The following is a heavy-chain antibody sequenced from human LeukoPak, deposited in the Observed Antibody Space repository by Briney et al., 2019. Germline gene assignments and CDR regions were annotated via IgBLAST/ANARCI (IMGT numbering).Heavy chain of an antibody. CDR2: INPSGGST. CDR3: ARIGDILTGYYIPFDY. Sequence: ASVKVSCKASGYTFTSYYMHWVRQAPGQGLEWMGIINPSGGSTSYAQKFQGRVTMTRDTSTSTVYMELSSLRSEDMAVYYCARIGDILTGYYIPFDYWGQGTLVTVSS. D-gene: IGHD3-9*01. J-gene: IGHJ4*02. V-gene: IGHV1-46*01. CDR1: GYTFTSYY.